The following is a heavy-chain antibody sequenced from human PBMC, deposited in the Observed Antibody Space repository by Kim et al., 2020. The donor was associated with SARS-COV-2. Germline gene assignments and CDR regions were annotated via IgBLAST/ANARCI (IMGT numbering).Heavy chain of an antibody. CDR3: ARGQRGINHYQSNALVD. CDR2: INTDGSGT. Sequence: GGSLRLSCAVSGFMFSSCWMHWVRQAPGKGLVWVSRINTDGSGTSYADSVKGRFTISRDNAKNTLYLQMNSLRAEDTAVYFCARGQRGINHYQSNALVDWGQGTLVTVSS. V-gene: IGHV3-74*01. D-gene: IGHD3-22*01. J-gene: IGHJ4*02. CDR1: GFMFSSCW.